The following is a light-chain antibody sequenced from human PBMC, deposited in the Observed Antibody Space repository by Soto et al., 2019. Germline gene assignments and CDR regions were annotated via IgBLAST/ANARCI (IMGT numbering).Light chain of an antibody. CDR2: DAS. Sequence: DLQMTQSPSSLSASVGDRVTITCQASQDISNYLNWYQQKPGKAPKLLIYDASNLETGVPSRFSGSGSGTDFTFTISSLRPADIATYYCQQYDNLPFTFGGGTKVEIK. CDR3: QQYDNLPFT. V-gene: IGKV1-33*01. J-gene: IGKJ4*01. CDR1: QDISNY.